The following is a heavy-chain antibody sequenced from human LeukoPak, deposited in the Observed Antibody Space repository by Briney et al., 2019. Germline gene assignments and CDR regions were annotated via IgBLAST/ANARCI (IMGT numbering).Heavy chain of an antibody. CDR2: IYTSGST. Sequence: SQTLSLTXTVSGGSISSGSYYGSGIRQPAGKGLEWIGRIYTSGSTNYNPSLKSRVTISVDTSKNQFSLKLSSVTAADTAVYYCARDYYDSSVYDYYYYYYMDVWGKGTTVTVSS. CDR1: GGSISSGSYY. V-gene: IGHV4-61*02. D-gene: IGHD3-22*01. CDR3: ARDYYDSSVYDYYYYYYMDV. J-gene: IGHJ6*03.